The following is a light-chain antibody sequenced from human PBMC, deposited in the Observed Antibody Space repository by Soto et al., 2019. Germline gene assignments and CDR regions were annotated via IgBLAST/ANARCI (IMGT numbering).Light chain of an antibody. Sequence: QSALTQPASVSGSPGQSITISCTGTSNDVGGYNHVSWYQQHPGKAPKLIIYEVSYRPSGVSNRFSGSKSGNTASLTISGLQAYDEADYYCNSYRSSDSVVFGGGTKLTVL. CDR3: NSYRSSDSVV. CDR1: SNDVGGYNH. J-gene: IGLJ2*01. V-gene: IGLV2-14*01. CDR2: EVS.